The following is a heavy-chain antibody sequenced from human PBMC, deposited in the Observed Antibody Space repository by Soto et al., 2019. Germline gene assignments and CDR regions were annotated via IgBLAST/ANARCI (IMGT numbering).Heavy chain of an antibody. Sequence: GGSLRLSCAASGFTFSSYGMHWVRQAPGKGLEWVAVISYDGSNKYYADSVKGRFTISRDNSKNTLYLQMNSLRAEDTAVYYCANIRLSSPRSPDYYYYGMDVWGQGTTVTVSS. V-gene: IGHV3-30*18. CDR2: ISYDGSNK. J-gene: IGHJ6*02. CDR3: ANIRLSSPRSPDYYYYGMDV. CDR1: GFTFSSYG. D-gene: IGHD6-13*01.